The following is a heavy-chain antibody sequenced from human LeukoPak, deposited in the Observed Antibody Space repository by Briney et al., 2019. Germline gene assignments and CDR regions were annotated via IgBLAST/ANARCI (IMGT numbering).Heavy chain of an antibody. V-gene: IGHV3-23*01. D-gene: IGHD6-13*01. CDR1: GFTFSSYA. Sequence: GGSLRLSCAASGFTFSSYAMSWVRQAPGKGLEWVSTISGSVGRTYYADSVKGRFTISRDNSKNTLYLQMDSLRAEDTAVYYCARGAPSSSWYPRFDYWGQGALVTVSS. J-gene: IGHJ4*02. CDR2: ISGSVGRT. CDR3: ARGAPSSSWYPRFDY.